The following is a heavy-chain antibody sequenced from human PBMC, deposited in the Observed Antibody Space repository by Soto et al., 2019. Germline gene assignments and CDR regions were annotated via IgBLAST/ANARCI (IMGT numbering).Heavy chain of an antibody. CDR1: GFTFGSYW. J-gene: IGHJ5*02. CDR3: VKEGRLAVGGLDL. V-gene: IGHV3-7*03. D-gene: IGHD3-10*01. Sequence: EVQLVESGGGLVQPGGSLRLSCAVSGFTFGSYWMNWVRLIPGKGLEWVAYIKPDGSATYYVDSVKGRFTISRDNAKNSLYLQMDSLRVEDTAIYYCVKEGRLAVGGLDLWGQGALVTVSS. CDR2: IKPDGSAT.